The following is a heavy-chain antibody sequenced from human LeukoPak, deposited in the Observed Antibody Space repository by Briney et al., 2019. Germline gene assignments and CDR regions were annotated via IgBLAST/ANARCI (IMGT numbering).Heavy chain of an antibody. V-gene: IGHV3-13*01. CDR1: GFTFSSYD. J-gene: IGHJ6*02. CDR3: ARATPSTPNEELLWFGESQLSYGMDV. D-gene: IGHD3-10*01. Sequence: GGSLRLSCAASGFTFSSYDMHWVRQATGKGLEWVSAIGTAGDTYYPGSVKGRFTISRENAKNSLYLQMNSLRAGDTAVYYCARATPSTPNEELLWFGESQLSYGMDVWGQGTTVTVSS. CDR2: IGTAGDT.